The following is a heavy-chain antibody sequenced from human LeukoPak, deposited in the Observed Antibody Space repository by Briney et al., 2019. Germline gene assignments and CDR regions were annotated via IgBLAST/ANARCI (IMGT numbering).Heavy chain of an antibody. Sequence: GGSLRLSCAASGFTFSSYAMRWVRQAPGKGLEWVSAISGSGGSTYYADSVKGRFTISRDNSKNTLYLQMNSLRAEDTAVYYCAKTLAAAEDFDYWGQGTLVTVSS. J-gene: IGHJ4*02. CDR3: AKTLAAAEDFDY. CDR2: ISGSGGST. V-gene: IGHV3-23*01. CDR1: GFTFSSYA. D-gene: IGHD6-13*01.